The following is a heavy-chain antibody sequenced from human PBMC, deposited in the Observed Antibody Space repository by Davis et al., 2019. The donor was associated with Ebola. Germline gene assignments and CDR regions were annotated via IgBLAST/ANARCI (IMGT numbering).Heavy chain of an antibody. D-gene: IGHD1-26*01. CDR2: INAGNGNT. CDR3: ARGGSYYSFFDF. V-gene: IGHV1-3*01. CDR1: GYTFTTYA. Sequence: ASVKVSCKASGYTFTTYAMHWVRQAPGQRLEWMGWINAGNGNTKCSQKFQGRVTITWDTSASTASMDLNSLTFEDTAVYYCARGGSYYSFFDFWGQGTLVTVSS. J-gene: IGHJ4*02.